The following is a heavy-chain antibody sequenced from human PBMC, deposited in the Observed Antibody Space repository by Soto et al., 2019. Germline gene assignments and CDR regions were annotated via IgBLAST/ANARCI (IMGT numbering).Heavy chain of an antibody. J-gene: IGHJ2*01. CDR2: INTDSGTT. CDR3: VRDRAADWYLDL. CDR1: GYSFTSCA. V-gene: IGHV1-3*04. Sequence: QVQVVQSGAEVKKHGASVRLSCKTSGYSFTSCALHWVRQAPGQGFEWMGWINTDSGTTKYSQKFQGRVTITRDASASTAYMELRSLSSEDTTIYYCVRDRAADWYLDLWGRGTLVTVSS. D-gene: IGHD6-25*01.